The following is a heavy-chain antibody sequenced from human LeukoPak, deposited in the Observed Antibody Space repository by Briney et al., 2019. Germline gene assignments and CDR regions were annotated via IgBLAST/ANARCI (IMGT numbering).Heavy chain of an antibody. Sequence: SGGSLRLSCEASGFTFSGYAMSWVRQAPGKGLEWVSAISSSGGTYYADSVKGRFTISRDTSKNTLFLQMNSLRAEDTAVYYCARETVTTYYYYGMDVWGQGTTVTVSS. J-gene: IGHJ6*02. CDR3: ARETVTTYYYYGMDV. CDR2: ISSSGGT. D-gene: IGHD4-11*01. CDR1: GFTFSGYA. V-gene: IGHV3-23*01.